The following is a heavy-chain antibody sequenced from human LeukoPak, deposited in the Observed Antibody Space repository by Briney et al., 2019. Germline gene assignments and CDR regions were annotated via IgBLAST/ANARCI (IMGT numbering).Heavy chain of an antibody. CDR2: INPNSGGT. D-gene: IGHD6-13*01. CDR1: GYTFTGYY. Sequence: GASVKVSCKASGYTFTGYYMHWVRQAPGQGLEWMGWINPNSGGTNYAQKFQGRVTMTRDTSISTAYMELSRLRSDDTAVYYCARYTGYSSRELNDAFDIWGQGTMVTVSS. J-gene: IGHJ3*02. V-gene: IGHV1-2*02. CDR3: ARYTGYSSRELNDAFDI.